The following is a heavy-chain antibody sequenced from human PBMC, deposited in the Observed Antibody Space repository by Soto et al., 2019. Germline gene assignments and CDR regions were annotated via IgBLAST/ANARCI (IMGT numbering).Heavy chain of an antibody. V-gene: IGHV1-18*01. CDR3: ARAGYCTNGVCYMVNWFDP. CDR2: ISAYNGNT. Sequence: GSVKVSCKVSGYTFISYGISWVRQAPGQGLEWMGWISAYNGNTDYAQKLQGRVTMTTDTSTSTAYMELRSLRSDDTAVYYCARAGYCTNGVCYMVNWFDPWGQGTLVTVPS. CDR1: GYTFISYG. J-gene: IGHJ5*02. D-gene: IGHD2-8*01.